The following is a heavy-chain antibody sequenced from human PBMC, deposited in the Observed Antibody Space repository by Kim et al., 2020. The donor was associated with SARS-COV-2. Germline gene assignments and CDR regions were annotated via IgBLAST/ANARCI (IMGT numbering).Heavy chain of an antibody. V-gene: IGHV6-1*01. CDR3: ARDGVVVVPAAIRPYYYYGMDV. CDR1: GDSVSSNSAA. Sequence: SQTLSLTCAISGDSVSSNSAAWNWIRQSPSRGLEWLGRTYYRSKWYNDYAVSVKSRITINADTSKNQFSLQLNSVTPEDTAVYYCARDGVVVVPAAIRPYYYYGMDVWGQGTTVTVSS. J-gene: IGHJ6*02. CDR2: TYYRSKWYN. D-gene: IGHD2-2*01.